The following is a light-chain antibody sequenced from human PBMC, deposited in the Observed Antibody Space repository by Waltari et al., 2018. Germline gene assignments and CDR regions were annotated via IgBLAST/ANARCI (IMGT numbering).Light chain of an antibody. CDR1: SSNIGRNT. J-gene: IGLJ3*02. CDR3: AAWDDSLNGWV. V-gene: IGLV1-44*01. Sequence: QSVLTQPPSASGTPGQRVTISCSGSSSNIGRNTLNWYQQLPGTAPKPLIYSNNQRPSGVPDRFSGSKSGTSASLAISGLQSEDEADYYCAAWDDSLNGWVFGGGTKLTVL. CDR2: SNN.